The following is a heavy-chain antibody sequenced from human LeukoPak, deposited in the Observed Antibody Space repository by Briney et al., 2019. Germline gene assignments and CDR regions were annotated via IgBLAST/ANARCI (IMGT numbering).Heavy chain of an antibody. CDR3: ARGMSYDFWSRRVMGY. CDR2: VNPNSGNA. D-gene: IGHD3-3*01. CDR1: GYTFTSYD. Sequence: ASVKVSCKASGYTFTSYDINWVRQATGQGLEWMGWVNPNSGNAGYAQKFQGRVTITRNTSISTAYMELSSLRSEDTAVYYCARGMSYDFWSRRVMGYWGQGTLVTVSS. J-gene: IGHJ4*02. V-gene: IGHV1-8*03.